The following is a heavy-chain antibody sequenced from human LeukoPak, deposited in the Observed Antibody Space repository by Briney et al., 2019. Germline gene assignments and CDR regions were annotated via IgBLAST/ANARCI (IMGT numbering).Heavy chain of an antibody. CDR3: ARTVDYYDSSAKGSFDI. D-gene: IGHD3-22*01. Sequence: GGSLRLSCAASGFTFSSYSMNWVRQAPGKGLEWVSYISSSSSTIYYADSVKGRFTISRDNAKNSLYLQMNSLRAEDTAVYYCARTVDYYDSSAKGSFDIWGQGTMVTVSS. V-gene: IGHV3-48*04. CDR1: GFTFSSYS. CDR2: ISSSSSTI. J-gene: IGHJ3*02.